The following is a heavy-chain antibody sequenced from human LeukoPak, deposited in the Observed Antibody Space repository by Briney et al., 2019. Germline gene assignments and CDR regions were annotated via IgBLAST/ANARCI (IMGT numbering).Heavy chain of an antibody. CDR3: AGGPLVPAVDY. CDR2: IYYSGST. Sequence: SETLSLTCTVSGGSISSYYWSWIRQPPGKGLEWIGYIYYSGSTNYNPSLKSRVTISVDTSKNQFSLKLSFVTAADTAVYYCAGGPLVPAVDYWGQGTLVTVSS. J-gene: IGHJ4*02. V-gene: IGHV4-59*01. CDR1: GGSISSYY. D-gene: IGHD2-2*01.